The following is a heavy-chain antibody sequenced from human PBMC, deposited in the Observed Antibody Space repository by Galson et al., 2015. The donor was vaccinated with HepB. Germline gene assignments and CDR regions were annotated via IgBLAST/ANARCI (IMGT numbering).Heavy chain of an antibody. CDR3: ARDFLWFGSQGFDY. V-gene: IGHV3-30-3*01. CDR1: GFTFSSYA. Sequence: SLRLSCAASGFTFSSYAMHWVRQAPGKGLEWVAVISYDGSNKYYADSVKGRFTISRDNSKNTLYLQMNSLRAEDTAVYYCARDFLWFGSQGFDYWGQGTLVTVSS. CDR2: ISYDGSNK. J-gene: IGHJ4*02. D-gene: IGHD3-10*01.